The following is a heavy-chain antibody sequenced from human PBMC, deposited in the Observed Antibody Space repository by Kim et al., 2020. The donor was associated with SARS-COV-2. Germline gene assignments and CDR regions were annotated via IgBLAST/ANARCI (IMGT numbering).Heavy chain of an antibody. V-gene: IGHV1-69*13. D-gene: IGHD5-18*01. CDR3: AGGAAMTSGENDYYYGMDV. CDR1: GGTFSSYA. Sequence: SVKVSCKASGGTFSSYAISWVRQAPGQGLEWMGGIIPIFGTANYAQKFQGRVTITADESTSTAYMELSSLRSEDTAVYYCAGGAAMTSGENDYYYGMDVWGQGTTVTVSS. CDR2: IIPIFGTA. J-gene: IGHJ6*02.